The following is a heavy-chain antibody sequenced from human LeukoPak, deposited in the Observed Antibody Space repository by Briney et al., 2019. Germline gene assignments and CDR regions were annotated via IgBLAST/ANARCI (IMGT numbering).Heavy chain of an antibody. CDR2: INHSGST. CDR3: ASSRMLVGATTVDY. V-gene: IGHV4-34*01. J-gene: IGHJ4*02. Sequence: PSETLSLTCTVSGGSISSYYWSWIRQPPGKGLEWIGEINHSGSTNYNPSLKSRVTISVDTSKNQFSLKLSSVTAADTAVYYCASSRMLVGATTVDYWGQGTLVTVSS. CDR1: GGSISSYY. D-gene: IGHD1-26*01.